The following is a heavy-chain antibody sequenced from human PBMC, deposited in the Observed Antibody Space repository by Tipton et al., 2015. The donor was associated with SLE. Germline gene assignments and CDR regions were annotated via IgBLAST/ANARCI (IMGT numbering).Heavy chain of an antibody. J-gene: IGHJ4*02. D-gene: IGHD6-13*01. Sequence: GSLRLSCAVYGGSFSGYYWSWIRQPPGKGLEWIGEINHSGSTNYNPSLKSRVTISVDTSKNQFSLKLSSVTAADTAVYYCARFSKAAAGTDGYFDYWGQGTLVTVSS. V-gene: IGHV4-34*01. CDR2: INHSGST. CDR3: ARFSKAAAGTDGYFDY. CDR1: GGSFSGYY.